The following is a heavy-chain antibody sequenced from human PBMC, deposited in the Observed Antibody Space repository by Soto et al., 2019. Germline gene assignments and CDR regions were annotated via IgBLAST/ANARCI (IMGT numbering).Heavy chain of an antibody. D-gene: IGHD3-22*01. Sequence: QVRLVESGGGLVQTSGSLRIACVASGFTFSDYYMSWVRQAPGKGLEWVSYISSGGNTIYYADSVKGRFTISRDNAKNSVYLQMNSLRAEDTALYFCAKMSSENYYDPVFSWGQGTLVTVSS. J-gene: IGHJ4*02. CDR2: ISSGGNTI. CDR3: AKMSSENYYDPVFS. V-gene: IGHV3-11*01. CDR1: GFTFSDYY.